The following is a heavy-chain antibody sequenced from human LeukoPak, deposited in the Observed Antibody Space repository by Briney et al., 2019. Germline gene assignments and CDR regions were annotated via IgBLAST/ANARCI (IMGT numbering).Heavy chain of an antibody. Sequence: AGGSLRLSCAASGFTFSSYGMHWVRQAPGKGLEWVAVIWYDGSNKYYADSVKGRFTISRDNSKNTLYLQMNSLRAEDTAVYYCAREYSGSYYGFDYWGQGTLVTVSS. J-gene: IGHJ4*02. CDR3: AREYSGSYYGFDY. V-gene: IGHV3-33*01. CDR1: GFTFSSYG. CDR2: IWYDGSNK. D-gene: IGHD1-26*01.